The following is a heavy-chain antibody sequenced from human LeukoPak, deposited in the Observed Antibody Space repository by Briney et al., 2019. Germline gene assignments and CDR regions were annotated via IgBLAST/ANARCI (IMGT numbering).Heavy chain of an antibody. CDR1: GFTFSSYA. V-gene: IGHV3-23*01. J-gene: IGHJ5*02. CDR3: AKGYYGSGSYGWFDP. Sequence: GGTPTLSCAASGFTFSSYAMSWARQAPGKGLEWVSAISGNAGSTYYADSVKGRFHNSRDNTKNTLYLHMNSLGAEETALYYCAKGYYGSGSYGWFDPWGQGTLVTVSS. D-gene: IGHD3-10*01. CDR2: ISGNAGST.